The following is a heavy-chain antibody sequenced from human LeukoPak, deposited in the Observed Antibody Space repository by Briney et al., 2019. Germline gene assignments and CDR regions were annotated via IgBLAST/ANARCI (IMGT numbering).Heavy chain of an antibody. Sequence: GSLRLSCVASGFTFTKCAMSWIRQAPGKGLEWVAIITATGDTAYYADSVKGRFTISRDNSKNTLYLQMNSLRAEDTAVYYCARDLGTMVRGVPLYWGQGTLVTVSS. D-gene: IGHD3-10*01. CDR1: GFTFTKCA. V-gene: IGHV3-23*01. CDR2: ITATGDTA. CDR3: ARDLGTMVRGVPLY. J-gene: IGHJ4*02.